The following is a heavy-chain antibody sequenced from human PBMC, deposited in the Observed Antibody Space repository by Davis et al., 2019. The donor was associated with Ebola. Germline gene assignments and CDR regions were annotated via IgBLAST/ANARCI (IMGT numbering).Heavy chain of an antibody. CDR3: AREGGRYYDSSGYAFDI. D-gene: IGHD3-22*01. J-gene: IGHJ3*02. CDR1: GYRFTSYY. CDR2: INPITGGT. V-gene: IGHV1-46*01. Sequence: ASVKVSCKASGYRFTSYYMHWVRQAPGQGLEWMGIINPITGGTSYAQNFQVRVNMTRDTSTSTVYMELSSLRSEDTAVYYCAREGGRYYDSSGYAFDIWGQGTMVKVSS.